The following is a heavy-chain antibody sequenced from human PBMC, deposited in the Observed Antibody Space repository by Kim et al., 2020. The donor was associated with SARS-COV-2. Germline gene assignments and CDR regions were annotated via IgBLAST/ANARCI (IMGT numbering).Heavy chain of an antibody. CDR2: VYYSGYTGYDDYRGST. CDR3: ARERGVNYFVS. V-gene: IGHV4-31*03. J-gene: IGHJ4*02. D-gene: IGHD2-21*01. CDR1: GGSISSGGSY. Sequence: SETLSLTCTVSGGSISSGGSYWSWIRQHPGKGLEWIGYVYYSGYTGYDDYRGSTDYSPSLRSRVTISLDTSTNQFSLKLTFVTAADTALYYCARERGVNYFVSLGQGILVTVSS.